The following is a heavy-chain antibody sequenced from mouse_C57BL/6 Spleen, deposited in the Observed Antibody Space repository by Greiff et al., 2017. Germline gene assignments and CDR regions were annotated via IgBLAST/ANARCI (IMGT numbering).Heavy chain of an antibody. D-gene: IGHD1-1*01. CDR1: GYAFSSYW. CDR3: SPFTTVDWYFDV. Sequence: VQLQQSGAELVKPGASVKISCKASGYAFSSYWMNWVKQRPGKGLEWIGQIYPGDGDTNYNGKFKGKATLTADKSSRTAYMQLSSLTSEDSAVYFCSPFTTVDWYFDVWGTGTTGTVSS. J-gene: IGHJ1*03. CDR2: IYPGDGDT. V-gene: IGHV1-80*01.